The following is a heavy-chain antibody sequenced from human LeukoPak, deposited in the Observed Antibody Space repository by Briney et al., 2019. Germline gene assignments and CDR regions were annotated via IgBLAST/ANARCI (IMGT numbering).Heavy chain of an antibody. CDR2: IYYSGST. V-gene: IGHV4-31*03. J-gene: IGHJ6*03. CDR3: ARDSKGLYSSSSSDYYMDV. Sequence: SQTLSLTCTVSGGSISSAGYYWRWLRQHPGKGLEWIGYIYYSGSTYYNPSLMSRVTISVDTSKKQFSLKLSSVTAADTAVYYCARDSKGLYSSSSSDYYMDVWGKGTTVTVSS. D-gene: IGHD6-6*01. CDR1: GGSISSAGYY.